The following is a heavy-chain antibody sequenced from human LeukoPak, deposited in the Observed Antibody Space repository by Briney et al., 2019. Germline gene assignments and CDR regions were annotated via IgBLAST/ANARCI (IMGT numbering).Heavy chain of an antibody. V-gene: IGHV3-30*02. J-gene: IGHJ6*02. CDR1: GFTFSSYG. D-gene: IGHD6-13*01. Sequence: PGRSLRLSCAASGFTFSSYGMHWVHQAPGKGLEWVAFIRYDGGNKYYPDSVKGRFTISRDNSKNTLYLQMNSLRAADTAMYYCAKSKQQLVDYYYYGMDVWGQGTTVTVSS. CDR2: IRYDGGNK. CDR3: AKSKQQLVDYYYYGMDV.